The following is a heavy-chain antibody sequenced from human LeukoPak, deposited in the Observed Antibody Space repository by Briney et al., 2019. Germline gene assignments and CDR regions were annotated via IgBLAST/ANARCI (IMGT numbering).Heavy chain of an antibody. D-gene: IGHD3-3*01. CDR3: AKSRLSGINDAFDI. Sequence: GGSLRLSCAASGFTFSSYSMNWVRQAPGKGLEWVSSISSSSGYIYYADSVKGRFTISRDNSKNTLYLQMNSLRAEDTALYYCAKSRLSGINDAFDIWGQGTMVTVSS. CDR2: ISSSSGYI. CDR1: GFTFSSYS. J-gene: IGHJ3*02. V-gene: IGHV3-21*04.